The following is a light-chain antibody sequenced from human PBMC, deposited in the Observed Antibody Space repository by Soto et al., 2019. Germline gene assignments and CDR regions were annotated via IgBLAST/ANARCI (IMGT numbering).Light chain of an antibody. CDR3: HQYDNWPRT. J-gene: IGKJ1*01. CDR2: GAS. Sequence: EIVITQSPFTLPVSPGERATLSCRASQSVSSRLAWYQQKPGQAPRPLIYGASTRAIGIPDRFSGSGSGTEFTLTISSLQSEDFAVYYCHQYDNWPRTFGQGTKV. V-gene: IGKV3-15*01. CDR1: QSVSSR.